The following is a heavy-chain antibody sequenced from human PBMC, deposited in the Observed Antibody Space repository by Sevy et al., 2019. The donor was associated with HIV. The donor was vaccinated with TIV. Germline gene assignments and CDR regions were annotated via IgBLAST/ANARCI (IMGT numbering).Heavy chain of an antibody. CDR1: GFTVSSNY. V-gene: IGHV3-53*01. D-gene: IGHD6-6*01. CDR2: IYSGGST. CDR3: ARVRGTDEYSSSPSSGAAFDI. Sequence: GESLKISCAASGFTVSSNYMSWVRQAPGKGLEWVSVIYSGGSTYYPDSVKGRFTISRDNSKNTLYLQMNSLRAEDTAVYYCARVRGTDEYSSSPSSGAAFDIWGQGTMVTVSS. J-gene: IGHJ3*02.